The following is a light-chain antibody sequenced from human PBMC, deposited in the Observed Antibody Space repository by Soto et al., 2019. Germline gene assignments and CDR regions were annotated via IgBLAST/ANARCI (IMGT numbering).Light chain of an antibody. CDR1: HTIMTY. J-gene: IGKJ1*01. CDR2: AAS. CDR3: QQSYNSPQT. Sequence: DIQMTQSPSSLSASVGDEVTITCRASHTIMTYLNWYQLKPGKPLRLLIYAASSLQSGAPSRFSGSGSGTDFTLTINILQPEDFATYSFQQSYNSPQTFGQGTKVDIK. V-gene: IGKV1-39*01.